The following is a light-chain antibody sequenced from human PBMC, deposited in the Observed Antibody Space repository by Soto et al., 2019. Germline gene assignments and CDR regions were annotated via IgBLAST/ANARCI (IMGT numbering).Light chain of an antibody. CDR1: QSVLYSSNNLNY. J-gene: IGKJ4*01. Sequence: DIVMTQSPDSLAVSLGERATINCKSSQSVLYSSNNLNYLTWYQKKPGQPPKLLIYWASTRESGVPDRFSGSGSGTDFTLTISSLQAEDVAVYYCQQHYDTPLTFGGGTKVGIK. CDR2: WAS. V-gene: IGKV4-1*01. CDR3: QQHYDTPLT.